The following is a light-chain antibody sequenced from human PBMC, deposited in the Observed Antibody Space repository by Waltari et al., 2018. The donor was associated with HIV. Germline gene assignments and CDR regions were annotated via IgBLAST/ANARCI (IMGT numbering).Light chain of an antibody. Sequence: QAVLTPPPSVSGAPGQRVTISCTGSSPNIGSGYDVHCYQQLPGTAPKLLIYANINRPSGVPDRFSGSKSGSSASLAITGLQAEDEAHYYCQSFDSSLTTSGVIFGGGTKLTVL. V-gene: IGLV1-40*01. CDR3: QSFDSSLTTSGVI. CDR2: ANI. CDR1: SPNIGSGYD. J-gene: IGLJ2*01.